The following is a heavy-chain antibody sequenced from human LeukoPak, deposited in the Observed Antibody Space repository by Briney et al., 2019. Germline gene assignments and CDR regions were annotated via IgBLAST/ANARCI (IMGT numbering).Heavy chain of an antibody. CDR3: ARVVVAAEYYYGMDV. D-gene: IGHD2-15*01. V-gene: IGHV4-4*02. CDR1: GGSISSSNW. J-gene: IGHJ6*02. CDR2: IYHSGST. Sequence: SGTLSPTCAVSGGSISSSNWWSWVRQPPGKGLEWIGEIYHSGSTNYNPSLKSRVTISVDKSKNQFSLKLSSVTAADTAVYYCARVVVAAEYYYGMDVWGQGTTVTVSS.